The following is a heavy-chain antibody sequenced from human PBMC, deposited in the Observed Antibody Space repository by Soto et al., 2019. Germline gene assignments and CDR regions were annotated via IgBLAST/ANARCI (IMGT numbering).Heavy chain of an antibody. CDR3: AKDVGGHYCTPTSCLYFFHS. Sequence: EVQLLESGGGLVQPGGSLRLSCAASGFSFNNYAMNWVRQAPGQGLEWVSTISDSGSTYYADSVKGRFPISRDNSKNTLYLQMKSLRAEAEAVYVCAKDVGGHYCTPTSCLYFFHSWGRGTLVTVSS. D-gene: IGHD2-2*01. V-gene: IGHV3-23*01. CDR2: ISDSGST. CDR1: GFSFNNYA. J-gene: IGHJ4*02.